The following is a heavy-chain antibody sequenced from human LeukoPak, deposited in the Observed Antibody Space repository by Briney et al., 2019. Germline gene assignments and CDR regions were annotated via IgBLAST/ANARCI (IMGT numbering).Heavy chain of an antibody. CDR1: GFTFSGYA. CDR3: AKEDLYTGMDV. V-gene: IGHV3-23*01. Sequence: GGSLRLSCAASGFTFSGYAMSWVRQAPGKGLKWVSAISDSGGFTYYGDPVKGRFTISRDNSKNRVYLQMNSLRAEDTAVYYCAKEDLYTGMDVWGKGTTVTVSS. D-gene: IGHD4-11*01. CDR2: ISDSGGFT. J-gene: IGHJ6*04.